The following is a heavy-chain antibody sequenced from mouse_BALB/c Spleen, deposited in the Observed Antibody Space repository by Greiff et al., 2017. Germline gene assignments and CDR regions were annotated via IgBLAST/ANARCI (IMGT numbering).Heavy chain of an antibody. Sequence: EVQVVESGGGLVQPGGSRKLSCAASGFTFSSFGMHWVRQAPEKGLEWVAYISSGSSTIYYADTVKGRFTISRDNPKNTLFLQMTSLRSEDTAMYYCARCSNWYFDVWGAGTTVTVSS. J-gene: IGHJ1*01. V-gene: IGHV5-17*02. CDR2: ISSGSSTI. CDR3: ARCSNWYFDV. CDR1: GFTFSSFG.